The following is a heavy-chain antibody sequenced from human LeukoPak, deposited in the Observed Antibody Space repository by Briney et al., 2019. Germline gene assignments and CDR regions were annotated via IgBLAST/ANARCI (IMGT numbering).Heavy chain of an antibody. D-gene: IGHD3-3*02. V-gene: IGHV1-2*02. CDR3: ARVRLADERAWAY. J-gene: IGHJ4*02. Sequence: GSVKVSCKASGYTFCDFYINWVRQAAGQGLECVGWITPKSGDTYSPQRFQGRVTMTRDTSISTAYMELSSLRSDDTAVYFCARVRLADERAWAYWGQGTLVTVSS. CDR2: ITPKSGDT. CDR1: GYTFCDFY.